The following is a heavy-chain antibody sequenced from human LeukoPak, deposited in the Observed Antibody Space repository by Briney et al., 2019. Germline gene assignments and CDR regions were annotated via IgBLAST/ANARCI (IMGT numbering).Heavy chain of an antibody. Sequence: PSETLSLTCTVSDGSISSSTYYWAWIRQPPGKGLEWIGSIYYGVTTYYNPSLKSRVTISVDTSKNHFSLKLSSVTAADTAVYYCARSLNLDTYGSGSYYSNWGQGTPVTVSS. J-gene: IGHJ4*02. D-gene: IGHD3-10*01. CDR2: IYYGVTT. V-gene: IGHV4-39*02. CDR1: DGSISSSTYY. CDR3: ARSLNLDTYGSGSYYSN.